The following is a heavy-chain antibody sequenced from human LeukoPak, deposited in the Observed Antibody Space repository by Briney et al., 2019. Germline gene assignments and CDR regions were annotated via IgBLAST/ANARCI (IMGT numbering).Heavy chain of an antibody. J-gene: IGHJ4*02. CDR3: ARVGVDYSGNIIKYYFDY. D-gene: IGHD4-23*01. Sequence: SETLSLTCTVSGDSISSYHWSWIRRPPGKGLEWIGYIYYSGSTNYNPSLKSRVTISVDTSKNQFSLKLSPVIAADTAVYYCARVGVDYSGNIIKYYFDYWGQGTLVTVSS. V-gene: IGHV4-59*01. CDR2: IYYSGST. CDR1: GDSISSYH.